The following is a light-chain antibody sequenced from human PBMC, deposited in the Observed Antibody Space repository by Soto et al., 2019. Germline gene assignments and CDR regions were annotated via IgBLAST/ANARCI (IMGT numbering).Light chain of an antibody. CDR2: GAS. V-gene: IGKV3-20*01. J-gene: IGKJ5*01. CDR1: ERLSSVY. CDR3: QQYGSSPIT. Sequence: EIVLTQYPGTLSLSPGERATLSCRASERLSSVYLAWYQQRPGQPPRLLIYGASNRATGIPDRFSGSGSGTDFTLIISRLEPEDFAVFYCQQYGSSPITFGPGTRLENK.